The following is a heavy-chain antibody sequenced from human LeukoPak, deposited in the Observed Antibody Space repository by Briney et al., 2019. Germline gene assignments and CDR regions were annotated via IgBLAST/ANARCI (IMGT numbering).Heavy chain of an antibody. CDR3: ASLGQQLPIGWFDP. J-gene: IGHJ5*02. V-gene: IGHV3-53*01. CDR1: GFTVSSNY. CDR2: IYSGGST. D-gene: IGHD6-13*01. Sequence: PGGSLRLSCAASGFTVSSNYMSWVRQAPGKGLEWVSVIYSGGSTYYADSVKGRFTISRDNSKNTLYLQMNSLRAEDTAVYYCASLGQQLPIGWFDPWGQGTLSPSPQ.